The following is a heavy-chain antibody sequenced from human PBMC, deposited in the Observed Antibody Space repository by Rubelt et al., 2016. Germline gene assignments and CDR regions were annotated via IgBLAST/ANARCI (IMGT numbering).Heavy chain of an antibody. CDR2: ISSSSSTI. V-gene: IGHV3-21*05. CDR3: ARTSEVWSSPTYGMDV. J-gene: IGHJ6*02. CDR1: GFTFSSYS. Sequence: EVQLVESGGGLVKPGGSLRLSCAASGFTFSSYSMNWVRQAPGKGLEWVSYISSSSSTIYYADSVKGRFTISRDNAKNSLYLQMNSLGAEDTAVYYCARTSEVWSSPTYGMDVWGQGTTVTVSS. D-gene: IGHD2-21*01.